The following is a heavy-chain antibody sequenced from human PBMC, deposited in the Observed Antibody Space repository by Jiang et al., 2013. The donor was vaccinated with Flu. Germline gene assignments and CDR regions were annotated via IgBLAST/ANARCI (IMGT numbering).Heavy chain of an antibody. Sequence: LLKPSETLSLTCGVYGGSFSDYYWSWIRQSPGKGLEWIGEIDDRGSLNYNPSLESRVTISVDTSKNQFSLNLTSVTATDTAVYYCARLAITIFGNHFDYWGQGALVSVSS. CDR2: IDDRGSL. CDR1: GGSFSDYY. CDR3: ARLAITIFGNHFDY. J-gene: IGHJ4*02. D-gene: IGHD3-3*01. V-gene: IGHV4-34*01.